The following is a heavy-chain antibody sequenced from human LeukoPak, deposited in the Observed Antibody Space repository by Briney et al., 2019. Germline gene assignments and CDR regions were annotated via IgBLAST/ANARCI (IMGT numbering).Heavy chain of an antibody. V-gene: IGHV3-23*01. CDR1: GFTFSSYA. D-gene: IGHD5-24*01. J-gene: IGHJ4*02. CDR2: ISGSGGST. CDR3: AISGLHPNFDY. Sequence: GGSLRLPCAASGFTFSSYAMSWVRQAPGKGLEWVSAISGSGGSTYYGDSVKGRFTISRDNSKNTLYLQMNSLRAEDTAVYYCAISGLHPNFDYWGQGTLVTVSS.